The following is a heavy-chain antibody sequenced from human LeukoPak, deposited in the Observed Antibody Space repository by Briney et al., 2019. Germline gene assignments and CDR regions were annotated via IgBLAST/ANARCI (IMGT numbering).Heavy chain of an antibody. Sequence: SETPSLTCTVSGCSLSSSSYYWGWVRPPPGKGLGWIWSIYYSGSTYYNPSLKSRVTISVDTSKNQFSLKLSSVTAADTAVYYCARAYWGGAWFDPWGQGTLVTVSS. D-gene: IGHD7-27*01. CDR2: IYYSGST. J-gene: IGHJ5*02. CDR1: GCSLSSSSYY. V-gene: IGHV4-39*01. CDR3: ARAYWGGAWFDP.